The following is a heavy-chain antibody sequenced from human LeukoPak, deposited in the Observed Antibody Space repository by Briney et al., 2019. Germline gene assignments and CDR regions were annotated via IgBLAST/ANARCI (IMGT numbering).Heavy chain of an antibody. J-gene: IGHJ4*02. V-gene: IGHV4-39*01. CDR1: GDSISSSSYY. D-gene: IGHD2-8*01. CDR2: IYYSGYT. Sequence: SETLSLTCSVSGDSISSSSYYWGWIRQPPGKGLEWIGTIYYSGYTYYNPSLKSRVTISVDTSKNQFSLKLNSVTAADTAVYYCARRAHTNAYHYCFDSWGQGTLVTVSS. CDR3: ARRAHTNAYHYCFDS.